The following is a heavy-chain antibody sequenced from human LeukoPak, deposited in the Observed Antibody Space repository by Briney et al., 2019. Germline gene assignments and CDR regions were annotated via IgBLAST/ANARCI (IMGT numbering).Heavy chain of an antibody. J-gene: IGHJ4*02. CDR1: GCTFTGYY. CDR2: INPNSGGT. Sequence: ASVKVSCKASGCTFTGYYMHWVRQAPGQGLEWMGWINPNSGGTNYAQKFQGRVTMTRDTSVSTAYMELSRLRSDDTAVYYCARGRAVGATTMGDYWGQGTLVTVSS. V-gene: IGHV1-2*02. D-gene: IGHD1-26*01. CDR3: ARGRAVGATTMGDY.